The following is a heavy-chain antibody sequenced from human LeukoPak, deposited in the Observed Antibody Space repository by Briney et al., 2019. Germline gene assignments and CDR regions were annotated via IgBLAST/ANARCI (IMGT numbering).Heavy chain of an antibody. CDR2: IYPGDSDT. CDR3: ARSSESQLGYCSSTSCYTPADY. Sequence: GESLKISCKGSGYSFTSYWIGWVRQMPGKGLEWMGIIYPGDSDTRYSPSFQGQVTISADKSISTAYLQWSSLKASDTAMYYCARSSESQLGYCSSTSCYTPADYWGQGTLVTVSS. V-gene: IGHV5-51*01. CDR1: GYSFTSYW. D-gene: IGHD2-2*02. J-gene: IGHJ4*02.